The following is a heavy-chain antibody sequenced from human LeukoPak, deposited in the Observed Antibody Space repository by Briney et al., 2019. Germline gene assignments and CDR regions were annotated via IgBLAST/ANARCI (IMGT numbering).Heavy chain of an antibody. J-gene: IGHJ5*02. V-gene: IGHV1-2*02. CDR3: ARAPRFRLVGVPKGPFDP. CDR2: INPNSGGT. D-gene: IGHD1-26*01. Sequence: ASVKVSCKASGYTFTGYYMHWVRQAPGQGLEWMGWINPNSGGTNYAQKFQGRVTISRDNAKSSLYLHMNSLRAEDTAVCYCARAPRFRLVGVPKGPFDPWGQGTLVTVFS. CDR1: GYTFTGYY.